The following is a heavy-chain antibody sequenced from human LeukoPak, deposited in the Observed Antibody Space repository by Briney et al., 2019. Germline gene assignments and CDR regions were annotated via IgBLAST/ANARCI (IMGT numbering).Heavy chain of an antibody. CDR2: VYYNGIT. V-gene: IGHV4-31*03. CDR1: SGLISSGGYY. J-gene: IGHJ4*02. Sequence: PSQTLSLTCTVSSGLISSGGYYWSWIRQHLGTGLEWIGHVYYNGITYYNPSLKSRLTMSVDTSKNQFSLKLSSVTAADTAVYYCARARSGYDSDFDYWGQGTLVTVSS. CDR3: ARARSGYDSDFDY. D-gene: IGHD5-12*01.